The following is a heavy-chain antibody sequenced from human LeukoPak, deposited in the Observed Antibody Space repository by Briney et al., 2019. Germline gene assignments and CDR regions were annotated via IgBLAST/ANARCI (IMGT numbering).Heavy chain of an antibody. D-gene: IGHD1-26*01. CDR1: GGSFSDYY. V-gene: IGHV4-34*01. CDR2: INHSGST. J-gene: IGHJ4*02. CDR3: ARDRVGGSYYDY. Sequence: SETLSLTCAVYGGSFSDYYWSWIRQPPGKGPEWIGEINHSGSTNYNPSLKSRVTISVDTSKNQFSLKLSSVTAADTAVYYCARDRVGGSYYDYWGQGTLVTLSS.